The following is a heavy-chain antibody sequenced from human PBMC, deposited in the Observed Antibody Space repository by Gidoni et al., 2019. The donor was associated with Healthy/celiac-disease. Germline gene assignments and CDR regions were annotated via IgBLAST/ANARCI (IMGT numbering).Heavy chain of an antibody. Sequence: QVQLQESGPGLVKPSETLSLTCTVSGGSISSYYWSCIRQPPGKGLEWIAYSYYSGSTNYNPSLKSRVTISVDTSNNQFSLKLSAVTAADTAVYYCARGYSSGWYNWFDPWGQGTLVTVSS. D-gene: IGHD6-19*01. CDR2: SYYSGST. CDR3: ARGYSSGWYNWFDP. CDR1: GGSISSYY. V-gene: IGHV4-59*01. J-gene: IGHJ5*02.